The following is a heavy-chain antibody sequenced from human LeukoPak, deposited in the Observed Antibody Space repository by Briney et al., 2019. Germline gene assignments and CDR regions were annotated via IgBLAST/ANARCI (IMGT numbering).Heavy chain of an antibody. V-gene: IGHV4-34*01. Sequence: SETLSLTCAVYGGSFSGYYWSWIRQPPGKGLEWIGEINHSGSTNYNPSLKSRVTISVDTSKNQFSLKLSSVTAADTAVYYCARKRGWSVVSFNWFDPWSQGTLVTVSS. J-gene: IGHJ5*02. D-gene: IGHD2-15*01. CDR3: ARKRGWSVVSFNWFDP. CDR1: GGSFSGYY. CDR2: INHSGST.